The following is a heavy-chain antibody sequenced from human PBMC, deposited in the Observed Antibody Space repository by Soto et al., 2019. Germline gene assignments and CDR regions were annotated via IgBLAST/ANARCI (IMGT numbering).Heavy chain of an antibody. V-gene: IGHV4-39*01. D-gene: IGHD3-9*01. CDR2: IYYSGST. Sequence: SETLSLACTVSGGSISSSTYYWGWIRQPPGKGLEWIGSIYYSGSTYYNPSLKSRVIISVDTSKNQFSLKLRSVTAADTAVYYCARHFYDFLTGPVPYYFDYWGQGTLVTVSS. J-gene: IGHJ4*02. CDR1: GGSISSSTYY. CDR3: ARHFYDFLTGPVPYYFDY.